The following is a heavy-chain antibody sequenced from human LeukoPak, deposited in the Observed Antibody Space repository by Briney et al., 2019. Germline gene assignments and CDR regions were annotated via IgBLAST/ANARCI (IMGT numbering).Heavy chain of an antibody. Sequence: PGGSLRLSCAVSGFSVTNNYMSWVRQAPGKGLEWVSYITSTSNTIYYADSVKGRFTISRDNAKNSLYLQMNSLRDEDTAVYFCARGASRAFDIWGQGTIVTVSS. CDR1: GFSVTNNY. CDR3: ARGASRAFDI. V-gene: IGHV3-48*02. CDR2: ITSTSNTI. J-gene: IGHJ3*02.